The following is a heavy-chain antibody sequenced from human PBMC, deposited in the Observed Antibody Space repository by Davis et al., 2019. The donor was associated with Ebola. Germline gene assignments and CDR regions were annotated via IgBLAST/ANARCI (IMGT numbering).Heavy chain of an antibody. J-gene: IGHJ2*01. CDR3: AKDRAAVADWYFDL. CDR1: GFTFSAYS. CDR2: ISSSGAMI. Sequence: GESLKISCAASGFTFSAYSMDWDRQAPGKGLEWLSYISSSGAMIYYADSVKGRFTISRDNAKNSLYLRMNSLRAEDTAVYYCAKDRAAVADWYFDLWGRGTLVTVSS. V-gene: IGHV3-48*01. D-gene: IGHD6-19*01.